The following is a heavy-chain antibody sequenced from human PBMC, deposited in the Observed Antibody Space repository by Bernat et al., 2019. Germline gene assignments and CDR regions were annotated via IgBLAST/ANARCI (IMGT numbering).Heavy chain of an antibody. CDR3: ANLRINYDFWSGSTKSGWFDP. D-gene: IGHD3-3*01. V-gene: IGHV4-59*01. Sequence: QVQLQESGPGLVKPSETLSLTCTVSGGSISSYYWSWIRQPPGKGLEWIGYIYYSGSTNYNPSLKSRVTISVDTSKNQFSLKLSSVTAADTAVYYCANLRINYDFWSGSTKSGWFDPWGQGTLVTVSS. J-gene: IGHJ5*02. CDR2: IYYSGST. CDR1: GGSISSYY.